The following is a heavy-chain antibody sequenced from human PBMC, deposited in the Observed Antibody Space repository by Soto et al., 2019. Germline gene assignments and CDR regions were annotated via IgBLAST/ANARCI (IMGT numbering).Heavy chain of an antibody. V-gene: IGHV3-48*02. CDR3: ATQSRASSLSPDA. J-gene: IGHJ5*02. CDR1: GFTFSNYS. D-gene: IGHD2-2*01. CDR2: ISSSISKI. Sequence: GGSLRLSCAASGFTFSNYSMNWVRQGPGKGLEWVSYISSSISKIYYADSVKGRFTISRDNAKNSLYLQMNSLRDEDTAVYYCATQSRASSLSPDAWGQGILVTVSS.